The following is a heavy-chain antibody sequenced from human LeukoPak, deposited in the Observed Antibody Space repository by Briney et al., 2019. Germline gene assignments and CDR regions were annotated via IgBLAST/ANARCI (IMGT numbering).Heavy chain of an antibody. CDR1: GFTFTGSA. CDR3: AKAPFYYYYMDV. J-gene: IGHJ6*03. CDR2: VSGNGGTT. V-gene: IGHV3-23*01. Sequence: GGSLRLSCAASGFTFTGSALSWVRQAPGKGLEWVSAVSGNGGTTYYADSVKGRFTISRDNSKNTLYLQMNSLRAEDTAVYYCAKAPFYYYYMDVWGKGTTVTVS.